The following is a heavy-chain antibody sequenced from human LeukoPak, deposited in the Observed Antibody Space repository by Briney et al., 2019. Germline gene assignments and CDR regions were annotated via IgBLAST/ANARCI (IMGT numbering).Heavy chain of an antibody. J-gene: IGHJ4*02. V-gene: IGHV3-7*01. Sequence: GGSLRLSCAASGFTFSSYWMSWVRQAPGKGLEWVANIKQDGSEKYYVDSVKGRFTISRDNAKNSLYLQMNSLRAEDTAVYYCARVRSGVWGSYRYDYWGQGTLVTVSS. CDR2: IKQDGSEK. CDR1: GFTFSSYW. CDR3: ARVRSGVWGSYRYDY. D-gene: IGHD3-16*02.